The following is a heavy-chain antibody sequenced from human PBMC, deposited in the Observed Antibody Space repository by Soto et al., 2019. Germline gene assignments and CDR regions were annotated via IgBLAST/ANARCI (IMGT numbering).Heavy chain of an antibody. J-gene: IGHJ4*02. D-gene: IGHD3-3*01. V-gene: IGHV3-30-3*01. CDR2: ISHDGTNR. CDR1: GFAFNIYA. CDR3: ARSSGVPTPDFDY. Sequence: GGSLRLSCAASGFAFNIYAIHWVRQAPGKGLEWVAVISHDGTNRYYTDSVRGRFTISRDNSKNTVYLEMDSLGADDTAVYYCARSSGVPTPDFDYWGQGTLVTVPQ.